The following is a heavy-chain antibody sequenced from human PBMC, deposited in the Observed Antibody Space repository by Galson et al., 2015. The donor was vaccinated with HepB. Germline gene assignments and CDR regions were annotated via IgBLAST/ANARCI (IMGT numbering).Heavy chain of an antibody. CDR2: IAAKSGDT. J-gene: IGHJ5*02. D-gene: IGHD4-17*01. CDR1: GYTFSFLY. CDR3: VRENDYGLKLDH. V-gene: IGHV1-2*06. Sequence: SVKVSCKASGYTFSFLYVHWVRQAPGQGLEWMGRIAAKSGDTRLAQKFQARVTITREMSMNTVYMDMTNLSSDDTAIYYCVRENDYGLKLDHWGQGTLITVSS.